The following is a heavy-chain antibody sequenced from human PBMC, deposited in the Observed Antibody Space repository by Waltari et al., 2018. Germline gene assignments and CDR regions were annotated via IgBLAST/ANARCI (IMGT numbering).Heavy chain of an antibody. CDR3: ARDQPYNIAAAGNFYYYYYGMDV. J-gene: IGHJ6*02. V-gene: IGHV1-18*01. Sequence: QVQLVQSGAEVKKPGASVKVSCKASGYTFTSYGISWVRQAPGQGLAWVGWISAYNGNTNYAQKLQGRVTMTTDTSTSTAYMELRSLRSDDTAVYYCARDQPYNIAAAGNFYYYYYGMDVWGQGTTVTVSS. CDR2: ISAYNGNT. CDR1: GYTFTSYG. D-gene: IGHD6-13*01.